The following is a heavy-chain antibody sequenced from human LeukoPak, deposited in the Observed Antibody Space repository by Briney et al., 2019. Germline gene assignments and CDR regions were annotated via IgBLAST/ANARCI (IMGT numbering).Heavy chain of an antibody. CDR3: ARGPHSSSWYADAFDI. CDR2: IYTSGST. D-gene: IGHD6-13*01. CDR1: GGSISSGSYY. J-gene: IGHJ3*02. V-gene: IGHV4-61*02. Sequence: PPETLSLTCIVSGGSISSGSYYWRWIRQPAGKGLEWIGRIYTSGSTNYNPSLKSRVTISVDTSKNQFSLKLSSVTAADTAVYYCARGPHSSSWYADAFDIWGQGTMVTVSS.